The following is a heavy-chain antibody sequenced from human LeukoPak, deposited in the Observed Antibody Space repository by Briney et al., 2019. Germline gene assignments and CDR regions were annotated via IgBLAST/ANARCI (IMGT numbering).Heavy chain of an antibody. J-gene: IGHJ4*02. Sequence: SETLSLTCAVYGGSFSGYYWSWIRQPPGKGLEWIGYIYYSGSTNYNPSLKSRVTISVDTSKNQFSLKLSSVTAADTAVYYCARGGYYGPYFDYWGQGTLVTVSS. CDR3: ARGGYYGPYFDY. CDR1: GGSFSGYY. V-gene: IGHV4-59*01. CDR2: IYYSGST. D-gene: IGHD3-10*01.